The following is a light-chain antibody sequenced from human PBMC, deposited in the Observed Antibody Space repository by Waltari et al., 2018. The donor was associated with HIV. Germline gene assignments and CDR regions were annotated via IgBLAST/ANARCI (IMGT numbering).Light chain of an antibody. CDR2: EVS. CDR3: TSYTVTNTYV. CDR1: NFDVGAYEY. V-gene: IGLV2-14*01. J-gene: IGLJ1*01. Sequence: QSALTQPASVSGSPGQSITISCAGTNFDVGAYEYVSWFQQQPGKAPKLLISEVSARPPGVSERFAGSKSGNPASLTISGLQAEDEADYYCTSYTVTNTYVFGTGTKVAVL.